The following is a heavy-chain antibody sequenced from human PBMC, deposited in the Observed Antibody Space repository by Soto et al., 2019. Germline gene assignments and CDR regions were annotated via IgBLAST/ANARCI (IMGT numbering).Heavy chain of an antibody. V-gene: IGHV3-48*02. CDR3: ATAFSSRG. CDR2: ITSSSGTI. CDR1: GFTFSTYT. J-gene: IGHJ4*02. Sequence: EVQLVESGEGLVQPGGSVRLSCAASGFTFSTYTMNWVRQAPGKGLEWVSYITSSSGTIFYADSVKGRFTVSRDNARNSLFLQMSSLRDEDTAVYYCATAFSSRGWGQGTLVTVSS.